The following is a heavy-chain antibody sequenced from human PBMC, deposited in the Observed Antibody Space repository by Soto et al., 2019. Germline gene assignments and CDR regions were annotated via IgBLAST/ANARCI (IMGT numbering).Heavy chain of an antibody. Sequence: EVQLVESGGGLIQPGGSLRLSCAASGFTVRSNYMSRVRHAPGKGLEWVSVIYSGGSTYYADSVKGRFTISRDNSKNTLYLQMNSLRAEDTAVYYCARDRVESGYPEYFQHWGQGTLVTVSS. CDR2: IYSGGST. CDR3: ARDRVESGYPEYFQH. V-gene: IGHV3-53*01. J-gene: IGHJ1*01. CDR1: GFTVRSNY. D-gene: IGHD3-22*01.